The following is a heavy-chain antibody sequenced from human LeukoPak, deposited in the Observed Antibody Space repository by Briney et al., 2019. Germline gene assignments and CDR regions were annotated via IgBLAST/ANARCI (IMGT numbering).Heavy chain of an antibody. J-gene: IGHJ1*01. V-gene: IGHV4-34*01. CDR2: INHSGST. Sequence: SETLSLTCAVYGGSFSGYYWSWIRQPPGKGLEWIGEINHSGSTNFNPSLKSRVTILVDTSKNQFSLKLSSVTAADTAVYYCARGHSPVTTKVSYFQHWGQGTLVTVSS. CDR1: GGSFSGYY. D-gene: IGHD4-17*01. CDR3: ARGHSPVTTKVSYFQH.